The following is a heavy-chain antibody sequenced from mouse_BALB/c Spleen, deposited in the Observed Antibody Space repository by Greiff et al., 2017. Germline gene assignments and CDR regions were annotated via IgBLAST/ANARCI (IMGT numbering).Heavy chain of an antibody. CDR2: INPYNDGT. J-gene: IGHJ3*01. D-gene: IGHD1-2*01. V-gene: IGHV1-14*01. Sequence: VQLQQSGPELVKPGASVKMSCKASGYTFTSYVMHWVKQKPGQGLEWIGYINPYNDGTKYNEKFKGKATLTSDKSSSTAYMELSSLTSEDSAVYYCARAGEGLLRLAWLAYWGQGTLVTVSA. CDR1: GYTFTSYV. CDR3: ARAGEGLLRLAWLAY.